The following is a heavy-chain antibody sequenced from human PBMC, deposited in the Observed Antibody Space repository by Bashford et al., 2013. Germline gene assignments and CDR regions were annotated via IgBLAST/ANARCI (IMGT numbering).Heavy chain of an antibody. CDR2: ISGSGGST. CDR3: AKEGSVATMDY. J-gene: IGHJ4*02. D-gene: IGHD5-12*01. V-gene: IGHV3-23*01. Sequence: VRQAPGKGLEWVSAISGSGGSTYYADSVKGRFTISRDNSKNTLYLQMNSLRAEDTAVYYCAKEGSVATMDYWGQGTLVTVSS.